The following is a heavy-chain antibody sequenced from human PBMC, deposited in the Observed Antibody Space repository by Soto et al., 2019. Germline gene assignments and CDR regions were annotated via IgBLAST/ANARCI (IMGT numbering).Heavy chain of an antibody. CDR3: ARDIAMTTGDYGAFDI. J-gene: IGHJ3*02. CDR2: IYYSGST. D-gene: IGHD4-17*01. V-gene: IGHV4-59*01. CDR1: GGSISGYY. Sequence: SETLSLTCTVSGGSISGYYWSWIRQPPGKGLEWIGYIYYSGSTNYNPSLKSRVTISVDTSKNQFSLKLSSVTAADTAVYYCARDIAMTTGDYGAFDIWGQGTMVTVSS.